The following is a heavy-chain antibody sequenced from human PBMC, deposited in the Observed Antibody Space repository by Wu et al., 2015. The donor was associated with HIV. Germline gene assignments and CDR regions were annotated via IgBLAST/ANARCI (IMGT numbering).Heavy chain of an antibody. V-gene: IGHV1-46*01. J-gene: IGHJ2*01. CDR1: GYTFTSYY. Sequence: QVQLVQSGAEVKKPGASVKVSCKASGYTFTSYYMHWVRQAPGQGLEWMGIINPSGGSTSYAQKFQGRVTMTRDTSTSTVYMELSSLRSEDTAVYYCARTPDKTYYYDSSGKYWYFDLWGRGTLVTVSS. D-gene: IGHD3-22*01. CDR3: ARTPDKTYYYDSSGKYWYFDL. CDR2: INPSGGST.